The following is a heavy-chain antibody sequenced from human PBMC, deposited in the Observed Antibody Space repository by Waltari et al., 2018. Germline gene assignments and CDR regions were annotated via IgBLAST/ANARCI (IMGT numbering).Heavy chain of an antibody. D-gene: IGHD6-13*01. Sequence: EVQLVESGGGLVQPGGSLRLSCAASGFTFSSYAMSWVRQAPGKGRGWVSAISGSGGSTYYAESVKGRFTISRDNSKNTLYLQMNSLRAEDTAVYYCAKRAAYYYYMDVWGKGTTVTVSS. CDR1: GFTFSSYA. CDR2: ISGSGGST. CDR3: AKRAAYYYYMDV. J-gene: IGHJ6*03. V-gene: IGHV3-23*04.